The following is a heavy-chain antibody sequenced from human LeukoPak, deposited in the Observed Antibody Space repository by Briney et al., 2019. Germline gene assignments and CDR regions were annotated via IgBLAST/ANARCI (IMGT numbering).Heavy chain of an antibody. J-gene: IGHJ4*02. CDR2: IHSDGTT. Sequence: PSETLSLTCSVSGGSLTNYYWGWIRQPPGKGLEFIGYIHSDGTTNYDSSLQGRVAISLDTSKIQFSLRLYSVTAADTALYFCARLNFRGGEALHFDSWGQGTLVTVSS. V-gene: IGHV4-4*09. D-gene: IGHD3-16*01. CDR1: GGSLTNYY. CDR3: ARLNFRGGEALHFDS.